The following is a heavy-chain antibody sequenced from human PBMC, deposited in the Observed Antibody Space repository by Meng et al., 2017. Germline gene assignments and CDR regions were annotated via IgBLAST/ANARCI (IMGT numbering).Heavy chain of an antibody. J-gene: IGHJ4*02. D-gene: IGHD3-16*02. CDR3: ARGGMITFGGVIVPERPFDY. Sequence: SETLSLTCVVSGGSFSDHYWSWIRQPPGKGLEWIGEINHSGSTNYNPSLESRATISVDTSQNNLSLKLSSVTAADTAVYYCARGGMITFGGVIVPERPFDYWGQGTLVTVSS. V-gene: IGHV4-34*01. CDR2: INHSGST. CDR1: GGSFSDHY.